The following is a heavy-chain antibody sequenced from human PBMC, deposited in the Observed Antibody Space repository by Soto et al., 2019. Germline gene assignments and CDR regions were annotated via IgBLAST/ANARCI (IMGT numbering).Heavy chain of an antibody. CDR3: ASSYSNYRGMDV. V-gene: IGHV3-53*01. CDR2: IYSGGST. D-gene: IGHD4-4*01. CDR1: GFTVSSNY. Sequence: GGSLRLSCAASGFTVSSNYMSWVRQAPGKGLEWVSVIYSGGSTDYADSVKGRFTISRDNSKNTLYLQMNSLRAEDTAVYYCASSYSNYRGMDVWGQGTTVTVSS. J-gene: IGHJ6*02.